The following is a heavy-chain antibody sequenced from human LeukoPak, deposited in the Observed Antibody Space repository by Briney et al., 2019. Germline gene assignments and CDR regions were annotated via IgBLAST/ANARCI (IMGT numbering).Heavy chain of an antibody. Sequence: GGSLRLSCAASGFTFSSYWMHWVRQAPGKGLVWVSRINSDGSSTSYADSVKGRFTISRDNAKNTLYLQMNSLRAEDTALYYCAKDAINRQITVVRGVSYFDSWGQGTLVTVSS. V-gene: IGHV3-74*01. J-gene: IGHJ4*02. CDR1: GFTFSSYW. D-gene: IGHD3-10*01. CDR2: INSDGSST. CDR3: AKDAINRQITVVRGVSYFDS.